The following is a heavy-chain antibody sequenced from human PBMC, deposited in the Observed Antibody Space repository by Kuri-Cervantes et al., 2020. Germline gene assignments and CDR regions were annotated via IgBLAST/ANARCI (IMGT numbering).Heavy chain of an antibody. CDR1: GYTFTGYY. J-gene: IGHJ4*02. V-gene: IGHV1-3*01. Sequence: ASVKVSCKASGYTFTGYYMHWVRQAPGQRLEWMGWINAGNGNTKYSQRFQGRVTITRDTSASTAYMELSSLRSEDTAVYYCARPRGVEGRENYFDYWGQGTLVTVSS. CDR2: INAGNGNT. D-gene: IGHD3-10*01. CDR3: ARPRGVEGRENYFDY.